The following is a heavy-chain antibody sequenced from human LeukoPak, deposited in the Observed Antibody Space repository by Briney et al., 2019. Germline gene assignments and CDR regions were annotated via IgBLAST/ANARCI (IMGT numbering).Heavy chain of an antibody. D-gene: IGHD5-18*01. Sequence: SETLSLTCTVSGGSISSYYWGWIRQPPRKGLEWIGSMYYSGSTYYNPSLKSRVTISINTSKNQFSLKLSSVTAAETAVYYCAREGRYRYGYNEYHLYMDIWGKGTTVTVSS. V-gene: IGHV4-39*07. CDR3: AREGRYRYGYNEYHLYMDI. CDR2: MYYSGST. CDR1: GGSISSYY. J-gene: IGHJ6*03.